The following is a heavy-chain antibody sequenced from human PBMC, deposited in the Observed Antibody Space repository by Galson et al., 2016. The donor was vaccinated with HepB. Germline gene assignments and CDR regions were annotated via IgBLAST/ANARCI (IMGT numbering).Heavy chain of an antibody. CDR2: ISWNSNII. CDR1: GFTFDDYA. Sequence: SLRLSCAASGFTFDDYAMHWVRQAPGKGLEWVSGISWNSNIIGYADSVKGRFTISRDNTRNSLYLQMHSLRAEDTALYYCAKDLSKYYDSSGYYYGLHYWGQGTLVTVSS. CDR3: AKDLSKYYDSSGYYYGLHY. V-gene: IGHV3-9*01. D-gene: IGHD3-22*01. J-gene: IGHJ4*02.